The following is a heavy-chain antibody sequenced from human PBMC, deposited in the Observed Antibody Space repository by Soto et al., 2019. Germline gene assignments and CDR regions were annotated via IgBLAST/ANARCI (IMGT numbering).Heavy chain of an antibody. V-gene: IGHV1-69*01. J-gene: IGHJ4*02. CDR1: GGTFSSYA. CDR2: IIPIFGTA. Sequence: QVQLVQSGAEVKKPGSSVKVSCKASGGTFSSYAISWVRQAPGQGLEWMGGIIPIFGTANYAQKFQGRVTITADESTSTAYMELCSLRSEDTAVYYCARESTYYYDSSGYQYDQFGYWGQGTLRTVSS. D-gene: IGHD3-22*01. CDR3: ARESTYYYDSSGYQYDQFGY.